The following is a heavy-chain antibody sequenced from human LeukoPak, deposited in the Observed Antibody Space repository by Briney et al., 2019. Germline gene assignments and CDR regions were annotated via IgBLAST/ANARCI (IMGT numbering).Heavy chain of an antibody. CDR3: ARLCRGNQLAGFDS. D-gene: IGHD2-2*01. V-gene: IGHV3-7*01. Sequence: QPGGSLRLSCSASGFTFSTYWMSWVRQAPGKGLEWVANMRRDGNEIYYLDSVRGRFTISRDNAKNSLYLQMNSLRAEDTAVYYCARLCRGNQLAGFDSWGQGTLVTVSS. J-gene: IGHJ4*02. CDR1: GFTFSTYW. CDR2: MRRDGNEI.